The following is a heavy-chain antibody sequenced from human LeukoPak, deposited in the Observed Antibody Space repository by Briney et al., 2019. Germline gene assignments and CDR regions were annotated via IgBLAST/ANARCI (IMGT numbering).Heavy chain of an antibody. CDR3: ATVDTAMVRGFDY. CDR1: GGSISSYY. V-gene: IGHV4-59*01. CDR2: IYYSGST. J-gene: IGHJ4*02. Sequence: SETLSPTCTVSGGSISSYYWSWIRQPPGKGLEWIGYIYYSGSTNYNPSLKSRVTISVDTSKNQFSLKLSSVTAADTAVYYCATVDTAMVRGFDYWGQGTLVTVSS. D-gene: IGHD5-18*01.